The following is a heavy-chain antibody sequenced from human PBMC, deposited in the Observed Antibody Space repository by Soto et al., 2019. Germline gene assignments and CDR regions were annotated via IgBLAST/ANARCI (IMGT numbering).Heavy chain of an antibody. CDR3: ARGRQLVGYFYYYMDV. J-gene: IGHJ6*03. D-gene: IGHD6-6*01. Sequence: QVQLLQSGAEVKKPGASVKVSCKASGYTFTNYGITWVRQAPGQGLEWMGWISAYNGNTHYTQRLQGRVTMTTDTSTRTAYMELRGLRSDDTAVYYCARGRQLVGYFYYYMDVWGKGTTVTVS. CDR1: GYTFTNYG. V-gene: IGHV1-18*01. CDR2: ISAYNGNT.